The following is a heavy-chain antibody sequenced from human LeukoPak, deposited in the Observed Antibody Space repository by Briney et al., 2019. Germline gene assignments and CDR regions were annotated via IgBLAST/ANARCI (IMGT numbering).Heavy chain of an antibody. CDR2: INHSGST. V-gene: IGHV4-34*01. D-gene: IGHD4-23*01. CDR1: GGSFSDYY. CDR3: ARGGAGPHYDGSEGLDF. Sequence: PSETLSLTCAVYGGSFSDYYWTWIRQPPGKGLEWIGEINHSGSTNYNPSLKSRVTISVDTSKNQFSLRLSSVTAADTAVYFCARGGAGPHYDGSEGLDFWGQGTLVTVS. J-gene: IGHJ4*02.